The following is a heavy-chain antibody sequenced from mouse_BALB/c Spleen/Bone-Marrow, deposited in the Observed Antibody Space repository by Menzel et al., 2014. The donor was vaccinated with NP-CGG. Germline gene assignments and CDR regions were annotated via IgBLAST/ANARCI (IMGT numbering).Heavy chain of an antibody. CDR3: ARGRSYYFDY. V-gene: IGHV1S135*01. Sequence: EVQGVESGPELVKPGASVKVSCKASGYAFASYNMHWVKQSHGKSLEWIGYIDPYNGGPRYNQKFKDKATLTVDKSSSTAYMHLNRLTSEDSAVYYCARGRSYYFDYWGQGTILTVSS. J-gene: IGHJ2*01. CDR1: GYAFASYN. D-gene: IGHD1-1*01. CDR2: IDPYNGGP.